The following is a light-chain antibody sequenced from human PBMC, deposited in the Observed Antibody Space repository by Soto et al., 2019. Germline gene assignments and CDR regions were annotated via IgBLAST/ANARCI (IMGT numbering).Light chain of an antibody. Sequence: EIVLTQSPSTLSLSPGERATLSCRASQSVSSYLAWYQQKPGQAPRLLISDASNRATGIPARFSGSGSGTDFTLTISSLEPEDFAVYYCQHRSNWPSFGPGTKVDIK. CDR1: QSVSSY. J-gene: IGKJ3*01. CDR2: DAS. V-gene: IGKV3-11*01. CDR3: QHRSNWPS.